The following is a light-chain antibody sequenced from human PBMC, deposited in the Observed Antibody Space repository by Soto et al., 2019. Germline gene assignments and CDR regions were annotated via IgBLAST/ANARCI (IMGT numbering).Light chain of an antibody. Sequence: QSVLTQPASVSGSPGQSITISCTGTSSDVGSYNYVSWYQQHPGKAPKLMIYEVSDRPSGISSRFSGSKSGNTASLTISGLQTEDEADYYCQSYDRSLSGSFFGTGTKVTAL. J-gene: IGLJ1*01. CDR3: QSYDRSLSGSF. CDR2: EVS. V-gene: IGLV2-14*01. CDR1: SSDVGSYNY.